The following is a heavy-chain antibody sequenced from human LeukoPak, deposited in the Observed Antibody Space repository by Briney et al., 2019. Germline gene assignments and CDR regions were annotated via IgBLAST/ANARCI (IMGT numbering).Heavy chain of an antibody. CDR2: IYHSGST. V-gene: IGHV4-4*02. CDR1: GGSISSSNW. J-gene: IGHJ5*02. Sequence: SGTLSLTCAVSGGSISSSNWWSWVRQPPGKGLEWIGEIYHSGSTNYNPSLKSRVTISVDKSKNQFSLKLSSVTAADTAMYYCARLAAAGRTGGNWFDPWGQGTLVTVSS. CDR3: ARLAAAGRTGGNWFDP. D-gene: IGHD6-13*01.